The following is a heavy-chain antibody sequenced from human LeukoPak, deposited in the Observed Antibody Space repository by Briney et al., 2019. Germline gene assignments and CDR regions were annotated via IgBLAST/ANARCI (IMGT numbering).Heavy chain of an antibody. CDR1: GFTFSTYV. Sequence: GGSLRLSCAASGFTFSTYVMTWVRQAPGNGLEWVSAILGSGGGTYYTDSVKGRFTISRDNSKNNLYLQMNSLRAEDTAVYYCATTPGAYYYYHMDVWGQGTTVTVSS. D-gene: IGHD2-2*01. CDR2: ILGSGGGT. CDR3: ATTPGAYYYYHMDV. J-gene: IGHJ6*02. V-gene: IGHV3-23*01.